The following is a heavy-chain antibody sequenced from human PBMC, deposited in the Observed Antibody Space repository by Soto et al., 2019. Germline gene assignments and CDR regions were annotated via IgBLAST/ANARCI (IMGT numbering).Heavy chain of an antibody. D-gene: IGHD3-22*01. CDR3: AREGYYDSSGYSGFDY. CDR1: GGTFSSYT. J-gene: IGHJ4*02. CDR2: IIPILGIA. V-gene: IGHV1-69*04. Sequence: SVKVSCKASGGTFSSYTISWVRQAPGQGLEWMGRIIPILGIANYAQKFQGRVTITADKFTSTAYMELSSLRSEDTAVYYCAREGYYDSSGYSGFDYWGQGTLVTVSS.